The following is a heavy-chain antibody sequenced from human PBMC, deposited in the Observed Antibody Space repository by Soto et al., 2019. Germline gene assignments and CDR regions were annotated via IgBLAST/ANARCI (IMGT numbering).Heavy chain of an antibody. D-gene: IGHD5-18*01. J-gene: IGHJ6*02. Sequence: QVQLVQSGAEVKKPGSSVKVSCKASGGTFSSYAISWVRQAPGQGLEWMGCIITIFGTANYAQKFQGRVTLTADESTNTASMAPSSLRAEDTAVYYCATPFADTAMLNYVMDVWGPGTTVTVSS. CDR3: ATPFADTAMLNYVMDV. CDR1: GGTFSSYA. CDR2: IITIFGTA. V-gene: IGHV1-69*01.